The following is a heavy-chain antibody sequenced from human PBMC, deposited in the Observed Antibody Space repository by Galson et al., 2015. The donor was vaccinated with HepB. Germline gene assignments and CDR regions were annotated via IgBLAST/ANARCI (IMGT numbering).Heavy chain of an antibody. CDR1: GFIFSNYA. CDR2: ISSNGGST. Sequence: SLRLSCAASGFIFSNYAMHWVRQAPGKGLEYVSAISSNGGSTYYANSVKGRFTISRDNAKNSLYLQMNSLRAEDTAVYYCATAIAAAGRGGAFDIWGQGTMVTVSS. J-gene: IGHJ3*02. D-gene: IGHD6-13*01. V-gene: IGHV3-64*01. CDR3: ATAIAAAGRGGAFDI.